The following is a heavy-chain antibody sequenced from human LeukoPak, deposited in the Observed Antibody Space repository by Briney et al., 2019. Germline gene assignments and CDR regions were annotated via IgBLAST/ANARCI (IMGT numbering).Heavy chain of an antibody. CDR1: GYTFTIYA. CDR2: INTNTGNP. Sequence: ASVTVSFKSSGYTFTIYAMNWARQAPGQGGEWRGWINTNTGNPTYAQGFSGRFVFSLDTSVSTAYLQISSLKAEDTAVYYCARTRSGGVVTDIGYWGQGTLVTVSS. V-gene: IGHV7-4-1*02. J-gene: IGHJ4*02. D-gene: IGHD2-21*02. CDR3: ARTRSGGVVTDIGY.